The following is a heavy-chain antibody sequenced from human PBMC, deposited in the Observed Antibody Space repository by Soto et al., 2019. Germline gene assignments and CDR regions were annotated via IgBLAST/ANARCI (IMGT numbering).Heavy chain of an antibody. V-gene: IGHV3-23*01. J-gene: IGHJ6*02. CDR1: GFTFSSYA. D-gene: IGHD4-17*01. Sequence: EVQLLESGGGLVQPGGSLRLSCAASGFTFSSYAMSWVRQAPGKGLEWVSAISGSDGSTYYADSVKGRFTISRDNSKNTLYLQMNSLRAEDTAVYYCAKDLMTTVTTYYYYGMDVWGQGTTVTVSS. CDR3: AKDLMTTVTTYYYYGMDV. CDR2: ISGSDGST.